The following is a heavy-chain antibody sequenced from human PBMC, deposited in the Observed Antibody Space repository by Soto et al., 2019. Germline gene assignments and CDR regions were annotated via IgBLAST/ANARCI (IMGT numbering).Heavy chain of an antibody. CDR3: AKDATRTSGWYYFDY. CDR2: IDYSGGTT. Sequence: PGGSLRLSCAAPGFTFSILAMGWVRQAPGKGLEWVSVIDYSGGTTYYTDSVKGRLIISRDNSKKMLYLQMNSLRAEDTAVYYCAKDATRTSGWYYFDYWGQGALVTVSS. J-gene: IGHJ4*02. D-gene: IGHD6-19*01. V-gene: IGHV3-23*01. CDR1: GFTFSILA.